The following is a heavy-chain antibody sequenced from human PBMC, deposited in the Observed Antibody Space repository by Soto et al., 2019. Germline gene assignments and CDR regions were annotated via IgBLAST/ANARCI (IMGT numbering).Heavy chain of an antibody. Sequence: EVQLMESGVGLVQPGGSLRLSCTVSGFTVSSNYMNWVRQAPGKGLEWVSVIFPDGSTYYTDSVRDRFTISRDNSKNTVYLQMNSLRAEDTAVYFCARRALPHAFVDYWGQGTLVTVSS. CDR3: ARRALPHAFVDY. V-gene: IGHV3-66*01. D-gene: IGHD2-15*01. J-gene: IGHJ4*02. CDR2: IFPDGST. CDR1: GFTVSSNY.